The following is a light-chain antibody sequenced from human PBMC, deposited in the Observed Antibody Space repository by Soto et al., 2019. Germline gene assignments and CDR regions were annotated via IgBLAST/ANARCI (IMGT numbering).Light chain of an antibody. Sequence: QSALTQPASVSGSPGQSITISCTGTSSDVGGYNYVSWYQQHPGKAPKPMIYDVSNRPSGVSNRFSGSKSGNTASLTISGLQAEDEADYYCSSYTSRSTLVVFGTGTKLTVL. CDR3: SSYTSRSTLVV. CDR1: SSDVGGYNY. J-gene: IGLJ1*01. V-gene: IGLV2-14*01. CDR2: DVS.